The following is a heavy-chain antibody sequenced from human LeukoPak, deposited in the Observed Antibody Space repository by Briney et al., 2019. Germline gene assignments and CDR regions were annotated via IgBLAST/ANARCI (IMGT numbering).Heavy chain of an antibody. CDR1: RFTFSSYA. J-gene: IGHJ5*02. CDR2: ISGSGGST. V-gene: IGHV3-23*01. CDR3: AKDRWFGELFPNWFDP. Sequence: GGSLRLACAASRFTFSSYAMSWVRQAPGKGLEWVSTISGSGGSTYYADSVKGRFTISRDNSKNTLYLQMNSLRAEDTAVYYCAKDRWFGELFPNWFDPWGQGTLVTVSS. D-gene: IGHD3-10*01.